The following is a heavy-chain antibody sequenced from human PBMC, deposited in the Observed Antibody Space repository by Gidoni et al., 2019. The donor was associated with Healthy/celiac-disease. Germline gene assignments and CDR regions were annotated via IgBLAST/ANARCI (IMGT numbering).Heavy chain of an antibody. CDR2: ISSSGSTI. J-gene: IGHJ1*01. CDR3: ASDSLLTKLACSGGDCYSTEYFQH. D-gene: IGHD2-21*02. Sequence: GKGLEWVSYISSSGSTIYYADSVKGRFTISRDNAKNSLYPQMNSLRAEDTAVYYCASDSLLTKLACSGGDCYSTEYFQHWGQGTMVTVSS. V-gene: IGHV3-48*03.